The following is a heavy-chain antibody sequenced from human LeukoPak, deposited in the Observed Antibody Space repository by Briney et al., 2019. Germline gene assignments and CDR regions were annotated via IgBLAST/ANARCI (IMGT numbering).Heavy chain of an antibody. Sequence: PSETLSLTCAVYGGSFSGYYWSWVRQPPGKGLEWIGEINHSGSTNYNPSLKSRVTISVDTSKNQFSLKLSSVSAADTAVYYCARQAPRGGIAVAGTNYYYYYMDVWGKGTTVTISS. CDR1: GGSFSGYY. J-gene: IGHJ6*03. CDR3: ARQAPRGGIAVAGTNYYYYYMDV. D-gene: IGHD6-19*01. V-gene: IGHV4-34*01. CDR2: INHSGST.